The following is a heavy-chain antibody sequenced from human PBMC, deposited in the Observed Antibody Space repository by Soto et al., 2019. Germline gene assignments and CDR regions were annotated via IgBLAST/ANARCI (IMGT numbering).Heavy chain of an antibody. J-gene: IGHJ3*02. V-gene: IGHV3-48*01. CDR1: GFTFSIYS. CDR3: AIEKVGATSVPVFDI. CDR2: IMPGSSHI. Sequence: EVQLVESGGGLVQPGGSLRLTCAASGFTFSIYSMNWVRQAPGKGLEWVSYIMPGSSHIFYADSVKGRFTISRDNAKNSLYLQMNSLRAEDTAPYYCAIEKVGATSVPVFDIWGQGTMVIVSS. D-gene: IGHD1-26*01.